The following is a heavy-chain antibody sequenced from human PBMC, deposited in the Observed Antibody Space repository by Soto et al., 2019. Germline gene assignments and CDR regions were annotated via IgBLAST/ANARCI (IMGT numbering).Heavy chain of an antibody. V-gene: IGHV4-31*03. CDR1: GGSVSSGGYY. Sequence: SETLSLTCTVSGGSVSSGGYYWSWIRQHPGKGLEWIGFIYHSGSTHYNPSLKSRVTISLDTSKIQFSLNLSSVTAADTAMYYCARGSARYYYDSSGAHAFDVWGQGTMVTVSS. J-gene: IGHJ3*01. CDR3: ARGSARYYYDSSGAHAFDV. D-gene: IGHD3-22*01. CDR2: IYHSGST.